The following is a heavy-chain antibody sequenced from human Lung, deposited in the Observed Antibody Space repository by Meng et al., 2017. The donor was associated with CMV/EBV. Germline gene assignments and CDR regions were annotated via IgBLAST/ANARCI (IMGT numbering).Heavy chain of an antibody. Sequence: QGQFRESGPELGKPSETLSLTCAVSGDSITNHNWWAWVRQPPGKGLEWIGEIPHRGSSAYNPSLKSRVSMSIDKSKNQFSLKLTSVTAADTAVYHCLRRSGGSVWGQGTLVTVSS. CDR2: IPHRGSS. CDR1: GDSITNHNW. V-gene: IGHV4-4*02. J-gene: IGHJ1*01. CDR3: LRRSGGSV. D-gene: IGHD3-10*01.